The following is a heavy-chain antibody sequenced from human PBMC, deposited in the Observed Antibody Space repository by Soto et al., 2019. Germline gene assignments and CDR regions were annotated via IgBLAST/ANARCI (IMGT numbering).Heavy chain of an antibody. Sequence: QVQLVESGGGVVQPGRSLRLSCAASGFTFSSYAMHWVRQAPGKGLEWVAVISYDGSNKYYADSVKGRFTISRDNSKNTLYLQMNSLRAEDTAVYYCARDRGSLQFDYWGQGTLVTVSS. CDR3: ARDRGSLQFDY. J-gene: IGHJ4*02. D-gene: IGHD1-26*01. CDR1: GFTFSSYA. CDR2: ISYDGSNK. V-gene: IGHV3-30-3*01.